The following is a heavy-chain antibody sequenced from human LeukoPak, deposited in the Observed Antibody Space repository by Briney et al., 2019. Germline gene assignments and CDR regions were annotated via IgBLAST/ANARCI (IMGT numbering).Heavy chain of an antibody. CDR3: AKEEYSSSITDY. CDR2: IYYSGNS. D-gene: IGHD6-13*01. Sequence: GSLRLSCAASGFTFSSYEMNWVRQPPGKGLEWIGSIYYSGNSYYNPSLKSRVTMSIDTSKNQFSLKLSSVTAADTAVYYCAKEEYSSSITDYWGQGTLVTVSS. CDR1: GFTFSSYE. J-gene: IGHJ4*02. V-gene: IGHV4-59*04.